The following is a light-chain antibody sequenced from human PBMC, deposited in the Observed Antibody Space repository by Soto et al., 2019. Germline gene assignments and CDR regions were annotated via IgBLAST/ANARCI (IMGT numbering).Light chain of an antibody. J-gene: IGKJ1*01. CDR3: QRSYSTPRT. V-gene: IGKV1-39*01. Sequence: DIQMTQSPSSLSASVGDRVTITCRASQSITSYLNWYQQKPGKAPQLLIYAASSLQSGVPSRFSGSGSGTDFTLTISSLQPEDFATYYCQRSYSTPRTFGQGTKVEIK. CDR2: AAS. CDR1: QSITSY.